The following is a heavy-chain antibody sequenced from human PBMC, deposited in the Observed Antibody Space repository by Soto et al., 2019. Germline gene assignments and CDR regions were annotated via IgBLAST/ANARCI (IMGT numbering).Heavy chain of an antibody. CDR2: IIPIFGTA. CDR1: GGTFSSYA. V-gene: IGHV1-69*01. D-gene: IGHD3-10*01. J-gene: IGHJ6*02. Sequence: QVQLVQSGAEVKKPGSSVKVSCKASGGTFSSYAISWVRQAPGQGLEWMGGIIPIFGTANYAQKFQGRVTITADESTSTAYMELSSLRSEDTAVYYCVRDAAITMVRGVPDYYYYYGMDVWGQGTTVTVSS. CDR3: VRDAAITMVRGVPDYYYYYGMDV.